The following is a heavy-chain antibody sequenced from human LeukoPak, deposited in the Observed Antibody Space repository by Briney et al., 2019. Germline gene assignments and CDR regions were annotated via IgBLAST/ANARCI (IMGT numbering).Heavy chain of an antibody. V-gene: IGHV4-59*01. Sequence: SETLSLTXTVSGGSISSYYWSWIRQPPGTGLEWIGYIYYSGSTNYNPSLKSRVTISVDTSKNQFSLKLSSVTAADTAVYYCAREGLNAFDIWGQGTMVTVSS. J-gene: IGHJ3*02. CDR1: GGSISSYY. CDR2: IYYSGST. D-gene: IGHD3-22*01. CDR3: AREGLNAFDI.